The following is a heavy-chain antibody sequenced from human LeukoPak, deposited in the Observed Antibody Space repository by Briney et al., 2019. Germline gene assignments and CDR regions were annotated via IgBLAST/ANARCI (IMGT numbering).Heavy chain of an antibody. V-gene: IGHV4-61*02. CDR2: IYTSGST. CDR1: GCSISSGSYY. CDR3: ARGPDEQWLVPFDY. Sequence: SQTLSLTCTVFGCSISSGSYYWSWLRQPPGGGVEWIGRIYTSGSTNYNPSLKSRVTISVDTSKNQFSLMLSPVTPADTAVYYCARGPDEQWLVPFDYWGQGTLVTVSS. D-gene: IGHD6-19*01. J-gene: IGHJ4*02.